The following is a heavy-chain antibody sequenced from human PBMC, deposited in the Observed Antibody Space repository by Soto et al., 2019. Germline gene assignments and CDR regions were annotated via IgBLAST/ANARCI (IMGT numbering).Heavy chain of an antibody. CDR3: ARLAVTTNFGFEY. J-gene: IGHJ4*02. Sequence: PGESLQISCKGSGYSFTSYWIGCVRQMPGKGLEWMGIIYPGDSDTRYSPSFQGQVTISADKSISTAYLQWSSLKASDTAMYYCARLAVTTNFGFEYWGEGTLVTVSS. CDR2: IYPGDSDT. D-gene: IGHD4-17*01. CDR1: GYSFTSYW. V-gene: IGHV5-51*01.